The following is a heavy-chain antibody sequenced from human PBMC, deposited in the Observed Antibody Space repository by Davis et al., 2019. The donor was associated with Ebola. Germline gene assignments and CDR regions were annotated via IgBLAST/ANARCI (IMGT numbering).Heavy chain of an antibody. CDR1: GSSFTSYW. CDR3: VRLAVTESYGVDY. J-gene: IGHJ4*02. CDR2: IYPGDSDT. Sequence: GRSLRLSCKRSGSSFTSYWIGWVRQMPGKGLAWMGSIYPGDSDTRYSPSFQCQVTISADTSISTAYLQWSSLKASDTSSYYCVRLAVTESYGVDYWGQGVLVTVSS. V-gene: IGHV5-51*01. D-gene: IGHD1-26*01.